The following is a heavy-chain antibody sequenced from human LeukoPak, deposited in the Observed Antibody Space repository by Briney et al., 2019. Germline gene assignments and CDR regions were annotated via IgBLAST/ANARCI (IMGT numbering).Heavy chain of an antibody. V-gene: IGHV4-39*01. Sequence: SETLSLTCTVSGGSVRTTRYYWAWIRQSPGKGLEWIGSISYFGSAYYRPSLPSRPTISMDSSTTQISLTLSSVTATDTALYVCATHDEGSFFESWGQGALVTVS. CDR1: GGSVRTTRYY. D-gene: IGHD3-3*02. CDR2: ISYFGSA. CDR3: ATHDEGSFFES. J-gene: IGHJ4*02.